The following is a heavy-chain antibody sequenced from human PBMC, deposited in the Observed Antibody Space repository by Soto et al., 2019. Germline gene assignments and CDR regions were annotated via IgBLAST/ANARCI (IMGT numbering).Heavy chain of an antibody. D-gene: IGHD6-13*01. CDR3: ARDLAAAGAEDGMDV. V-gene: IGHV4-31*03. CDR1: GGSISSGGYY. J-gene: IGHJ6*02. Sequence: QVQLQESGPGLVKPSQTLSLTCTVSGGSISSGGYYWSWIRQHPGKGLEWIGYIYYSGSTYYNPSLKRRLTISVATSKNQLSLTLSSVTAADTAVYYCARDLAAAGAEDGMDVWGQGTTVTVSS. CDR2: IYYSGST.